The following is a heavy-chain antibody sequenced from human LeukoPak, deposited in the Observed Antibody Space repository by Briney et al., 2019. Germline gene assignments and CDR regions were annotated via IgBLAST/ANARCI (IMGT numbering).Heavy chain of an antibody. Sequence: SVKVSCKASGGSFSSYAISRVRQAPGQGLEWMGRIIPILGIANYAQKFQGRVTITADKSTSTAYMELSSLRSEDTAVYYCARDPGNYGSGSYRTKNWFDPWGQGTLVTVSS. CDR1: GGSFSSYA. V-gene: IGHV1-69*04. J-gene: IGHJ5*02. CDR3: ARDPGNYGSGSYRTKNWFDP. D-gene: IGHD3-10*01. CDR2: IIPILGIA.